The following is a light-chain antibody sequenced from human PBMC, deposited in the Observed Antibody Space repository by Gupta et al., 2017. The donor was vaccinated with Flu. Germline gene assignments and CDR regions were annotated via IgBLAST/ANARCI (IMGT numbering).Light chain of an antibody. V-gene: IGKV1-5*03. CDR1: HSISNW. Sequence: IQMTQSPSSLSASVGDRVTITCRASHSISNWLDCYQQKPGKAPMLLIYKASILESGVPSRFSGSGSGTEFTLTISSLQPYDFETYYCQQYKSYSFTFGHGTRLDIK. CDR3: QQYKSYSFT. CDR2: KAS. J-gene: IGKJ5*01.